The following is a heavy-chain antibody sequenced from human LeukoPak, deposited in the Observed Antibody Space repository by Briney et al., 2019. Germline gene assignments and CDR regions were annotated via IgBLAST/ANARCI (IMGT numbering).Heavy chain of an antibody. J-gene: IGHJ4*02. CDR1: GFTFSGHW. Sequence: GGSLRLACAASGFTFSGHWMHWVRHTPGKGLVWVADINGGGTATNYAGSVKGRFTISRDNAKNTLYSQMNTLRAEDTAVYYCAKDKWWGASDHWGQGSLVTVSS. D-gene: IGHD2-8*01. CDR3: AKDKWWGASDH. CDR2: INGGGTAT. V-gene: IGHV3-74*01.